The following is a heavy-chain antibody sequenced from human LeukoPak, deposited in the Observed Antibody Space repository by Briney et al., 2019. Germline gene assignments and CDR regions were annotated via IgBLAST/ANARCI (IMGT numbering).Heavy chain of an antibody. J-gene: IGHJ4*02. CDR3: ARDYSGSGHFDY. CDR2: IYIGGST. V-gene: IGHV3-66*01. D-gene: IGHD3-10*01. Sequence: PGGSLRLSCAASGFTFSDYYMSWIRQAPGKGLEWVSVIYIGGSTYYADSVKGRFSISRDNLKNTLYLQMNSLRAEDTAVYHCARDYSGSGHFDYWGQGTLVTVSS. CDR1: GFTFSDYY.